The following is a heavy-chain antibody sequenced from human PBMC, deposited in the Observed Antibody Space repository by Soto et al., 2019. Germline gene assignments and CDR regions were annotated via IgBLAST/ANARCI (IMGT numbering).Heavy chain of an antibody. CDR1: GYSFTSYW. V-gene: IGHV5-51*01. Sequence: PGESLKISCRGSGYSFTSYWIGWVRQMPGKGLEWMGIIYPGDSNTRYSPSFRGQVTISGGKSMSSAYLQWGSLKASDTAMYYGANWDMTPRPGQSPAFGGCMDVWGQGTTVTVSS. CDR2: IYPGDSNT. CDR3: ANWDMTPRPGQSPAFGGCMDV. D-gene: IGHD3-16*01. J-gene: IGHJ6*02.